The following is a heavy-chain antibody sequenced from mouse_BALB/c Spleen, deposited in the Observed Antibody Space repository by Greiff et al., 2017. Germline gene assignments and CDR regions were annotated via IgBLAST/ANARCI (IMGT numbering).Heavy chain of an antibody. J-gene: IGHJ4*01. CDR3: ARYGYDGVYYYAMDY. V-gene: IGHV14-3*02. Sequence: EVQLQQSGAELVKPGASVKLSCTASGFNIKDTYMHWVKQRPEQGLEWIGRIDPANGNTKYDPKFQGKATITADTSSNTAYLQLSSLTSEDTAVYYCARYGYDGVYYYAMDYWGQGTSVTVSS. D-gene: IGHD2-2*01. CDR2: IDPANGNT. CDR1: GFNIKDTY.